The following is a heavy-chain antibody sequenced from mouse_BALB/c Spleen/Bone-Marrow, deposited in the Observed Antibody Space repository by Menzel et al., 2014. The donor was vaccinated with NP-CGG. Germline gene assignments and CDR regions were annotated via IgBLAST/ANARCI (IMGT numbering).Heavy chain of an antibody. CDR1: GFDFSRYW. J-gene: IGHJ3*01. Sequence: EVKLVESGGGLVQHGGSLKLSCAASGFDFSRYWMSWVRQAPGKGLEWIGEINPDSNTINYTPSLKDKFIISRDNAKNTLYLQMSKVRSEDTALYYCARLGYYGSFAYWGQGTLVTVSA. D-gene: IGHD1-2*01. CDR3: ARLGYYGSFAY. V-gene: IGHV4-1*02. CDR2: INPDSNTI.